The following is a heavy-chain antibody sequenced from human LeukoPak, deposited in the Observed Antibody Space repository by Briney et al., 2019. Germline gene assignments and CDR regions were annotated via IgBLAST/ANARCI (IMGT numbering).Heavy chain of an antibody. CDR1: GYSFTNYW. V-gene: IGHV5-51*01. Sequence: GESLKISCKGSGYSFTNYWIGWVRQMPGKGLEWMGIIYPGDSGTRYSPSFQGQVTISADKSISTAFLQWSNLKASDTAMYYCARLISNGWYVVEYWGQGTLVTVSS. CDR2: IYPGDSGT. J-gene: IGHJ4*02. CDR3: ARLISNGWYVVEY. D-gene: IGHD6-19*01.